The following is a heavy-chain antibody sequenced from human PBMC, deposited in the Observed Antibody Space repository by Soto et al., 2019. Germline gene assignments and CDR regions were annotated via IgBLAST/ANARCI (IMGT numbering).Heavy chain of an antibody. D-gene: IGHD6-13*01. CDR1: GYTFTSYA. Sequence: ASVKVSCKASGYTFTSYAMHWVRQAPGQRLEWMGWINAGNGNTKYSQKFQGRVAITRDTSASTAYMELSSLRSEDTAVYYCARDTLAAAGTVYSGMDVWGQGTPVTVSS. V-gene: IGHV1-3*01. CDR2: INAGNGNT. J-gene: IGHJ6*02. CDR3: ARDTLAAAGTVYSGMDV.